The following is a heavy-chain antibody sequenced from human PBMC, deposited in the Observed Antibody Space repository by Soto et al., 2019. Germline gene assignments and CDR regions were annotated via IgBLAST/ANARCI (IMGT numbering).Heavy chain of an antibody. V-gene: IGHV1-69*06. J-gene: IGHJ5*02. CDR3: ARADIGGHSFGGYYLDP. Sequence: ASVKVSCKASGGIFSSYAINWVRQAPGQGLEWVGSINSVFGTASYAQKLEGRVTITADKSPTTAYMELSSLTSEDTAIYYCARADIGGHSFGGYYLDPWGQGPLVTVSS. CDR1: GGIFSSYA. CDR2: INSVFGTA. D-gene: IGHD3-22*01.